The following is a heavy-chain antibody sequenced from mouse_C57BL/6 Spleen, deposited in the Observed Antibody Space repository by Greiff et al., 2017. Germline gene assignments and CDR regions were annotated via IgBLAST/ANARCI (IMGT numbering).Heavy chain of an antibody. CDR3: TRSRELATAY. V-gene: IGHV1-80*01. J-gene: IGHJ3*01. CDR2: IYPGDGDT. Sequence: QVQLQQSGAELVKPGASVKISCKASGYAFSSYWMNWVKQRPGKGLEWIGQIYPGDGDTNYNGKFKGKATLTADKSSSTAYMQLSSLSSEDSAVYYCTRSRELATAYWGQGTLVTVSA. CDR1: GYAFSSYW.